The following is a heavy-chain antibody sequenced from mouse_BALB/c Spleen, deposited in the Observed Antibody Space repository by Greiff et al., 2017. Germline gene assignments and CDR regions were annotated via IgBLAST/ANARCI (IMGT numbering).Heavy chain of an antibody. V-gene: IGHV5-4*02. CDR3: ARGLYDGYSSAY. Sequence: EVKLVESGGGLVKPGGSLKLSCAASGFTFSDYYMYWVRQTPEKRLEWVATISDGGSYTYYPDSVKGRFTISRDNAKNNLYLQMSSLKSEDTAMYYSARGLYDGYSSAYWGQGTLVTVSA. J-gene: IGHJ3*01. D-gene: IGHD2-3*01. CDR1: GFTFSDYY. CDR2: ISDGGSYT.